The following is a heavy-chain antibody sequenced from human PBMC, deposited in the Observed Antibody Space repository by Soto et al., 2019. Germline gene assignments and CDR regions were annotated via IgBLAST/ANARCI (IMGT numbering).Heavy chain of an antibody. J-gene: IGHJ4*02. CDR3: ATHYGDYVGFDY. CDR1: GYTLTELS. D-gene: IGHD4-17*01. V-gene: IGHV1-24*01. CDR2: FDPEDGET. Sequence: ASVKVSCKVSGYTLTELSMHWVRQAPGKGIEWMGGFDPEDGETIDAQKFQGRVTMTEDTSTDTAYMELSSLRSEDTAVYYCATHYGDYVGFDYWGQGTLVTVSS.